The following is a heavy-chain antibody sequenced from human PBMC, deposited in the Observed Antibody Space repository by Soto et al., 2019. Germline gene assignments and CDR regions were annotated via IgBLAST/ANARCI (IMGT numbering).Heavy chain of an antibody. D-gene: IGHD6-19*01. V-gene: IGHV3-30*03. CDR3: ARDPYTSGWYGAVDL. J-gene: IGHJ3*01. Sequence: QVHLVESGGGVVQSGRSLRLSCAASGFTFSTYGMHWVRQAPGKGLEWVAVISYHGSNEYYADSVKGRFTTSRDNSKKTLYLQMNSLRAEDTAIYYCARDPYTSGWYGAVDLWGQGTMVTVSS. CDR1: GFTFSTYG. CDR2: ISYHGSNE.